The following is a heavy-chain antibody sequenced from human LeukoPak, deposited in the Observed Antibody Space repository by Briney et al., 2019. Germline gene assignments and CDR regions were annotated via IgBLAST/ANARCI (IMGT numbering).Heavy chain of an antibody. J-gene: IGHJ4*02. D-gene: IGHD2-15*01. Sequence: GGSLRLSCAASGFTFSSYGMHWVRQAPGKGLEWVAAIWYDGSIQYYADSVKGRFTISRDNSKNTLYLQMDSLGAEDTAVYYCARAGYCSGGSCYGSDYWGQGTLVSVSS. V-gene: IGHV3-33*01. CDR1: GFTFSSYG. CDR2: IWYDGSIQ. CDR3: ARAGYCSGGSCYGSDY.